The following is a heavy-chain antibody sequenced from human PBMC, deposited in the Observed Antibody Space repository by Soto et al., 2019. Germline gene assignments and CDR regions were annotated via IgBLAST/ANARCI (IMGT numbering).Heavy chain of an antibody. Sequence: KAACKASGGTVSSYAISWVRQAPGQGLEWMGGIIPIFGTADYAQKFQGRVTITADESTSTAYMELSSLRSEDTAVYYCASLIAAAGPPHSPRYYYGMDVWXQGTTVTVSS. CDR1: GGTVSSYA. J-gene: IGHJ6*02. V-gene: IGHV1-69*01. CDR3: ASLIAAAGPPHSPRYYYGMDV. CDR2: IIPIFGTA. D-gene: IGHD6-13*01.